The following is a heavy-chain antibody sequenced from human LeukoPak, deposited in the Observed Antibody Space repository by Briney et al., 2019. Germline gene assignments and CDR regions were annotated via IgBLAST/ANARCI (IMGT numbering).Heavy chain of an antibody. Sequence: ASVNVSCKASGYTFTSYDINWVRQATGQGLEWMGWMNPNSGNTGYAQKFQGRVTMTRNTSISTAYMELSSLRSEDTAVYYCASLTGMVRGVIPGYWGQGTLVTVSS. J-gene: IGHJ4*02. D-gene: IGHD3-10*01. V-gene: IGHV1-8*01. CDR2: MNPNSGNT. CDR1: GYTFTSYD. CDR3: ASLTGMVRGVIPGY.